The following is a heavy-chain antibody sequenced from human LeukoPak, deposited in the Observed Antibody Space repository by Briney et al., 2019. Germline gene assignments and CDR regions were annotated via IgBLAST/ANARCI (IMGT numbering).Heavy chain of an antibody. CDR3: ARVLRGGSPKNNWFDP. V-gene: IGHV4-61*02. CDR2: IYTSGST. D-gene: IGHD6-25*01. CDR1: GGSISSGSYY. Sequence: SETLSLTCTVSGGSISSGSYYWRWIRQPAGKGLEWIGRIYTSGSTNYNPSLKSRVTISVDTSKNQFSLKLSSVTAADTAAYYCARVLRGGSPKNNWFDPWGQGTLVTVSS. J-gene: IGHJ5*02.